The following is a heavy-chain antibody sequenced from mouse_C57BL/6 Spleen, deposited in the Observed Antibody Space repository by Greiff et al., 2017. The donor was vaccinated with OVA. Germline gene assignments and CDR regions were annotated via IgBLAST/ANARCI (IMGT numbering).Heavy chain of an antibody. Sequence: QVQLQQPGAELVKPGASVKLSCKASGYTFTSYWMPWVKQRPGQGLEWIGELDPSDSYTNYNQKFKGKATLTVDTSSSTAYMQLSSLTSEDSAVYYCAREGLRRAGFDCWGQGTTLTVSS. V-gene: IGHV1-50*01. D-gene: IGHD2-4*01. CDR1: GYTFTSYW. J-gene: IGHJ2*01. CDR3: AREGLRRAGFDC. CDR2: LDPSDSYT.